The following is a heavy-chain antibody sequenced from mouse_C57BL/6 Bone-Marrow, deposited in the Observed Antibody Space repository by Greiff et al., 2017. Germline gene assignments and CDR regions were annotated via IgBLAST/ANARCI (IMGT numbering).Heavy chain of an antibody. CDR1: GYSITSGYY. J-gene: IGHJ1*03. D-gene: IGHD1-1*01. CDR3: ARVPIYGSSPNWYFDV. V-gene: IGHV3-6*01. CDR2: ISYDGSN. Sequence: EVKLQESGPGLVKPSQSLSLTCSVTGYSITSGYYWNWIRQFPGNKLEWMGYISYDGSNNYNPSLKNRISITRDTTKNQFFLKLNSVTTEDTATYYCARVPIYGSSPNWYFDVWGTGTTVTVSA.